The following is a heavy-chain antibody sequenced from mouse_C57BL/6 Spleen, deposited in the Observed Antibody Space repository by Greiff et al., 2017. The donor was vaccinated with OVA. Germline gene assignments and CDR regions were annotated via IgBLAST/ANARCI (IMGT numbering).Heavy chain of an antibody. CDR3: TRPTGYAMDY. Sequence: QVQLKQSGAELVRPGASVPLSCKASGYTFTDYEMHWVKQTPVHGLEWIGAIDPETGGTAYNQKFKGKAILTADKSSSTAYMELRSLTSEDSAVYYCTRPTGYAMDYWGQGTSVTVSS. CDR1: GYTFTDYE. J-gene: IGHJ4*01. V-gene: IGHV1-15*01. CDR2: IDPETGGT. D-gene: IGHD1-1*01.